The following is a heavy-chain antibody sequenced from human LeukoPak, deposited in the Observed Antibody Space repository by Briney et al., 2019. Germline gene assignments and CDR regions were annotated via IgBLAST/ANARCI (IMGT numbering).Heavy chain of an antibody. D-gene: IGHD2-2*01. CDR2: MYYSGST. Sequence: PSETLSLTCTVSGGSISSYYWSWVRQPPGKGLEWIGYMYYSGSTNYNPSLKSRVTISVDASKNQFSLKLSSVTAADTAVYYCARDPHCSSTNCPFDFWGQGTLVIVSS. V-gene: IGHV4-59*01. CDR3: ARDPHCSSTNCPFDF. CDR1: GGSISSYY. J-gene: IGHJ4*02.